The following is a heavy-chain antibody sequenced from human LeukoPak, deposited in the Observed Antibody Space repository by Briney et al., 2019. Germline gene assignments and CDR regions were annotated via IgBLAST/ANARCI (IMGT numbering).Heavy chain of an antibody. D-gene: IGHD2-2*02. V-gene: IGHV1-18*01. CDR3: ARAAYCSSTSCYTPTYFDY. Sequence: ASVKVSCKASGYTFTSYGISWVRQAPGQGLEWMGWISAYNGNTNYAQKLQGRATMTTDTSTSTAYMELRSLRSDDTAVYYCARAAYCSSTSCYTPTYFDYWGQGTLVTVSS. J-gene: IGHJ4*02. CDR2: ISAYNGNT. CDR1: GYTFTSYG.